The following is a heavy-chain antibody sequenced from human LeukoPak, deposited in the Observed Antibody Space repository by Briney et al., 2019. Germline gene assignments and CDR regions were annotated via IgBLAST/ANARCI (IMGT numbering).Heavy chain of an antibody. CDR3: AKASNNHGLGGTVEY. Sequence: PGRSLRLSCADSGFTFSRYAMHWVRQAPGKGLEWVAVISYDGSNKFYADSVKGRLAISRDNSKNTLYLQMNSLRNEDTAVYYCAKASNNHGLGGTVEYWGQGTLVTVSS. V-gene: IGHV3-30*18. D-gene: IGHD1-14*01. CDR2: ISYDGSNK. J-gene: IGHJ4*02. CDR1: GFTFSRYA.